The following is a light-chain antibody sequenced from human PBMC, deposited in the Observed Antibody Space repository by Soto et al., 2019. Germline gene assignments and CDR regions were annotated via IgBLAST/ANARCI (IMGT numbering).Light chain of an antibody. CDR3: SSFTSINTWV. J-gene: IGLJ3*02. V-gene: IGLV2-14*01. Sequence: QSALTQPASVSGSPGQSITISCTGTSSDVGGYTYVSWYQQHPGKAPKLMIYEVSNRPSGVSNRFFGSKSGNTASLTISGLQTEDEADYYCSSFTSINTWVFGGGTKLTVL. CDR1: SSDVGGYTY. CDR2: EVS.